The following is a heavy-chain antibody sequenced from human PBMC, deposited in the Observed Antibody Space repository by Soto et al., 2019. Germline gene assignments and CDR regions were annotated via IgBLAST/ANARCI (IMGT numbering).Heavy chain of an antibody. CDR1: GYTFTSYA. Sequence: QVQLVQSGAAVKKPGASVKVSCKASGYTFTSYAMHWVRQAPVQRLEWMGWINAGNGNTKYSQKFQGIVTITRDTSASTAYMELSSLRSEDTAVYYCASVHYYFWSGPWGWFEPLGQGTLVNVSS. CDR3: ASVHYYFWSGPWGWFEP. D-gene: IGHD3-3*01. V-gene: IGHV1-3*01. CDR2: INAGNGNT. J-gene: IGHJ5*02.